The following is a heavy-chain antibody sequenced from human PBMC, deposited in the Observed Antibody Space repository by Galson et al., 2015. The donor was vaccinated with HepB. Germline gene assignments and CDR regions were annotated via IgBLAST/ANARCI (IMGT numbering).Heavy chain of an antibody. CDR2: ISAYNGNT. J-gene: IGHJ4*02. V-gene: IGHV1-18*01. Sequence: SVKVSCKASGYTFTSYGISWVRQAPGQGLEWMGWISAYNGNTNYAQKLQGRVTMTTDTSTSTAYMELRSLRSDDTAVYYCARGVPTYCSGGSCYLFDYWGQGTLVTVFS. CDR1: GYTFTSYG. D-gene: IGHD2-15*01. CDR3: ARGVPTYCSGGSCYLFDY.